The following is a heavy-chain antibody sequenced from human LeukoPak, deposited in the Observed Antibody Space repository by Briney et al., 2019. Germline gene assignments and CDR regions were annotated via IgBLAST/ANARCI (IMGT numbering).Heavy chain of an antibody. V-gene: IGHV3-15*01. Sequence: GGSLRLSCAASGFTFSNAWMGGVRQAPGKGLDWVGRIKSKTDGGTTDYAAPVKGRFTIPRDDSKNTLYLQMNSLKTEDTAVYYCTTEVTMVRGEYGMDVWSQGTTVTVSS. D-gene: IGHD3-10*01. CDR3: TTEVTMVRGEYGMDV. J-gene: IGHJ6*02. CDR2: IKSKTDGGTT. CDR1: GFTFSNAW.